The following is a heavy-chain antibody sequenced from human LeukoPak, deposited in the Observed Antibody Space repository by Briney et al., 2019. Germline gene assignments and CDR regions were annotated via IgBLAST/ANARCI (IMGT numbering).Heavy chain of an antibody. CDR1: GYSFTNYY. V-gene: IGHV1-46*01. CDR2: VNPSGGST. CDR3: ARGGRMTTVVTYYFDY. J-gene: IGHJ4*02. D-gene: IGHD4-23*01. Sequence: GASVKVSCKASGYSFTNYYIHWVRQAPGQGLEWMGIVNPSGGSTTYAQEFQGRVTMTRDTSTSTVYMDLSSLRSDDTAVYFRARGGRMTTVVTYYFDYWGQGTLVTVSS.